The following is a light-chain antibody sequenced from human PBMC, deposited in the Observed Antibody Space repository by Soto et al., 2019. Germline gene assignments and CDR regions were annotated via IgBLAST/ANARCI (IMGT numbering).Light chain of an antibody. Sequence: QSVLTQPPSVSGAPGQRVTISCTGSSSNIGAPYDVHWFQQLPGTAPKLLIYANSHRPSGVPDRFSGSKSDTSASLAITGLQAEDEADYYCQSYDSSLSGWVFGGGTKLTVL. CDR3: QSYDSSLSGWV. V-gene: IGLV1-40*01. CDR1: SSNIGAPYD. CDR2: ANS. J-gene: IGLJ3*02.